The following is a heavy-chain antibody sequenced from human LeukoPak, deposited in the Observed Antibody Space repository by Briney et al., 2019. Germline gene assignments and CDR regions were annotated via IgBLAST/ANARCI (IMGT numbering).Heavy chain of an antibody. CDR3: ARGIAAAGTIYYYGMDV. D-gene: IGHD6-13*01. J-gene: IGHJ6*04. V-gene: IGHV6-1*01. CDR1: RDSVSSNSAA. Sequence: SQTLSLTCAISRDSVSSNSAAWNWIRQSPPRGLEWLGRTYYRSKWYNDYAVSVKSRITINPDTSKNQFSLQLNSVTPEDTAVYYCARGIAAAGTIYYYGMDVWGKGTTVTVSS. CDR2: TYYRSKWYN.